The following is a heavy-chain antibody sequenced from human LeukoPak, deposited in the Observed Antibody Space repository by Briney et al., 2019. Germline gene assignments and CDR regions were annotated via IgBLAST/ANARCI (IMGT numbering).Heavy chain of an antibody. CDR3: ARGPTRANSSDF. CDR1: GFSFSSYW. CDR2: IKQDGSAE. D-gene: IGHD2/OR15-2a*01. J-gene: IGHJ4*02. Sequence: GGSLRLSCVASGFSFSSYWMSWVRQVPGKGLEWVADIKQDGSAELYVDSVKGRFTISRDNAKKSLYLQMNSLRAEDTAVYYCARGPTRANSSDFWGQGTLVTVSS. V-gene: IGHV3-7*04.